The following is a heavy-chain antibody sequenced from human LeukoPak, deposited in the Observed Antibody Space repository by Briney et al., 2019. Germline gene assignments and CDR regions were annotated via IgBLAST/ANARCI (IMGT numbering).Heavy chain of an antibody. J-gene: IGHJ4*02. CDR3: ARVVWFGESSAAYYDY. CDR2: INPNSGVT. CDR1: GYTFTDYY. Sequence: GASVKVSCKASGYTFTDYYVHWVRQAPGQGLEWMGWINPNSGVTNYAQKFQGRVTMTRDTSISTAYMELSRLTSDDTAVYYCARVVWFGESSAAYYDYWGQGTLVTVSS. V-gene: IGHV1-2*02. D-gene: IGHD3-10*01.